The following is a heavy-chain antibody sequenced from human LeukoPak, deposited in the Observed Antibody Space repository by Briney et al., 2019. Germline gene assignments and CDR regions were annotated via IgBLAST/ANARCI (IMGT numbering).Heavy chain of an antibody. V-gene: IGHV4-34*01. Sequence: SETLSLTCAVYGGSFSGYYWSWIRQPPGKGLEWIGEINHSGSTNYNPSLKSRVTISVDTSKNQFSLKLSSVTAADTAVYYCARESMGTEVDYWGQGTLVTVSS. CDR1: GGSFSGYY. CDR2: INHSGST. J-gene: IGHJ4*02. CDR3: ARESMGTEVDY. D-gene: IGHD5-18*01.